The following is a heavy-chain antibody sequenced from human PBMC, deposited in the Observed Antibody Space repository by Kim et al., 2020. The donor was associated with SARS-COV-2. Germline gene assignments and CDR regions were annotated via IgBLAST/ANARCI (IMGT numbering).Heavy chain of an antibody. J-gene: IGHJ4*02. D-gene: IGHD1-26*01. CDR1: GFTFSDFY. Sequence: GGSLRLSCAASGFTFSDFYMTWIRQAPGKGLEWMSYITSGGGTVYYADSVKGRFTISRDNTENSLYLQMNSLRAEDTAIYYCARGGALTVFADYWGQGTLVSVSS. CDR2: ITSGGGTV. CDR3: ARGGALTVFADY. V-gene: IGHV3-11*01.